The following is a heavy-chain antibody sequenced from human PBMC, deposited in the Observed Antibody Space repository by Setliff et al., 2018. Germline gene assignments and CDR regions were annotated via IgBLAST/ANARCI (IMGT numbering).Heavy chain of an antibody. J-gene: IGHJ4*02. Sequence: LKISCAASGFTSSMYGVHWVRQAPGKGLEWVAYIRHDGSNENYADSVKGRFTISRDNSRNTLFLQMNSLRAEDTGVYYCAKDTHYYASSGYYCFDYWGQGTLVTVSS. CDR2: IRHDGSNE. CDR3: AKDTHYYASSGYYCFDY. CDR1: GFTSSMYG. D-gene: IGHD3-22*01. V-gene: IGHV3-30*02.